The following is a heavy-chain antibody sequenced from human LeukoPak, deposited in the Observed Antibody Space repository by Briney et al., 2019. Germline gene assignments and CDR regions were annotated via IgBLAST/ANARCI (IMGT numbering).Heavy chain of an antibody. Sequence: PSETLFLTCTVSGDAMSSSSYYWGWIRQPPGKGLEWIGSIYYRGSTYNNSSLKSRLTISVSTSQYQFSLKLSSVTAADTAVYYCPRHGRYSSGWFDYFDYWGHGTLVTASS. CDR3: PRHGRYSSGWFDYFDY. CDR1: GDAMSSSSYY. V-gene: IGHV4-39*01. D-gene: IGHD6-19*01. CDR2: IYYRGST. J-gene: IGHJ4*01.